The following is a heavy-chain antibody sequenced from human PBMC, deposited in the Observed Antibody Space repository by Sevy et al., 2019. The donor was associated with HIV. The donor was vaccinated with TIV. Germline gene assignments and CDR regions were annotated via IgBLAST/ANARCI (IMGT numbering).Heavy chain of an antibody. CDR1: DFTFSNAW. D-gene: IGHD3-16*01. CDR2: IKSKSDGGTT. V-gene: IGHV3-15*01. J-gene: IGHJ4*01. CDR3: TTEWDYVWRRSNYDY. Sequence: GGSLRLSCTASDFTFSNAWMSWVRQAPGKGLEWVGRIKSKSDGGTTDYAAPVKGRFTISRDESRNTLFLEMNSLKTEDTAMYYCTTEWDYVWRRSNYDYWGQGTLVTVSS.